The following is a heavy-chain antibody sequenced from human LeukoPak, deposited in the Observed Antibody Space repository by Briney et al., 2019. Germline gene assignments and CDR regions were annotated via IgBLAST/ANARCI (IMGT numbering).Heavy chain of an antibody. V-gene: IGHV4-59*01. Sequence: SETLSPTXTVSGGSISSYYWSWIRQPPGKGLEWIGYIYYSGSTNYNPSLKSRVTISVDTSKNQFSLKLSSVTAADTAVYYCARAKRGYSGYDPFDYWGQGTLVTVSS. CDR1: GGSISSYY. D-gene: IGHD5-12*01. J-gene: IGHJ4*02. CDR3: ARAKRGYSGYDPFDY. CDR2: IYYSGST.